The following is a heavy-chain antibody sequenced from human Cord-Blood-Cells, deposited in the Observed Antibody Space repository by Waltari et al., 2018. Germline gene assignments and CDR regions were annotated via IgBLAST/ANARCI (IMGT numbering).Heavy chain of an antibody. CDR3: ARDLTLGSGYDYGY. CDR2: IIPILGIA. CDR1: GGTFSSYT. J-gene: IGHJ4*02. Sequence: QVQLVQSGAEVKKPGSSVKVSCKASGGTFSSYTSSCVRLAPGQGLEWMGRIIPILGIANYAQKFQGRVTITADKSTSTAYMELSSLRSEDTAVYYCARDLTLGSGYDYGYWGQGTLVTVSS. V-gene: IGHV1-69*08. D-gene: IGHD5-12*01.